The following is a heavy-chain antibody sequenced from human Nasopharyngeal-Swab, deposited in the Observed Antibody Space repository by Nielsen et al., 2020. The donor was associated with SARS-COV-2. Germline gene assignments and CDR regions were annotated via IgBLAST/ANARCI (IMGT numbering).Heavy chain of an antibody. CDR2: IIPIFGTA. V-gene: IGHV1-69*13. Sequence: SVTVSCKASGGTFSSYAISWVRQAPGQGLEWMGGIIPIFGTADYAQKFQDRVTITADESTSTAYIELSSLRSEDTAVYYCARSGYSNSDIDYWGQGTLVTVSS. CDR3: ARSGYSNSDIDY. J-gene: IGHJ4*02. CDR1: GGTFSSYA. D-gene: IGHD6-6*01.